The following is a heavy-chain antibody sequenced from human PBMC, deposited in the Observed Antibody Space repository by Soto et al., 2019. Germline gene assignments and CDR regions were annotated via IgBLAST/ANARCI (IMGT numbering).Heavy chain of an antibody. CDR1: GYSFNSYW. Sequence: PGESLKISCKASGYSFNSYWIGWVRQMPGKGLDWMGIIYLDDSDTKYSPSFQGQVTISGDKSISTAYLQWSSLKASDTAMYFCERRRRTTDAFDIWGQGAMVTVSS. CDR2: IYLDDSDT. CDR3: ERRRRTTDAFDI. D-gene: IGHD1-7*01. V-gene: IGHV5-51*01. J-gene: IGHJ3*02.